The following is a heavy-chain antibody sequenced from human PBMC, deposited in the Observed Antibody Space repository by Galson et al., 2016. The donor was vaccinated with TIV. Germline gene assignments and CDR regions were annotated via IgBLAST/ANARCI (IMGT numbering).Heavy chain of an antibody. Sequence: SLRLSCAASGFTFSTYALSWVRQAPGKGLEWVSTISSNGGSTYYADSVKGRFTISRDNSKNTLYLQMYSLKPEDTAGYYCARIMSLVRGMDVWGQGTTVTVSS. J-gene: IGHJ6*02. D-gene: IGHD3/OR15-3a*01. CDR1: GFTFSTYA. V-gene: IGHV3-23*01. CDR2: ISSNGGST. CDR3: ARIMSLVRGMDV.